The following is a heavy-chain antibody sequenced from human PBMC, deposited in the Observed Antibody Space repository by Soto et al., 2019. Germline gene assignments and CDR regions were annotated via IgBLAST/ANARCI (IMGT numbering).Heavy chain of an antibody. V-gene: IGHV3-30*18. CDR2: ISYGGSNK. CDR1: GFTFSSYG. Sequence: GGSLRLSCAASGFTFSSYGMHWVRQAPGKGLEWVAVISYGGSNKYYADSVKGRFTISRDNSKNTLYLQMNNLRAEDTAVYYCAKDNCISTSCYRLYNWFAPWGQATLVPVS. J-gene: IGHJ5*02. D-gene: IGHD2-2*01. CDR3: AKDNCISTSCYRLYNWFAP.